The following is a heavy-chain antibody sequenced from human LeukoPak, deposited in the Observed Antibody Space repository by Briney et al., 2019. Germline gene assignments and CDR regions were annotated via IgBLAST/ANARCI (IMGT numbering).Heavy chain of an antibody. V-gene: IGHV4-59*01. CDR2: IYYSGST. CDR1: GGSISSYY. D-gene: IGHD4/OR15-4a*01. Sequence: SETLSLTCTVSGGSISSYYWSWIRQPRGKGLEWIGYIYYSGSTNYNPSLKSRVTISVDTSKNQFSLKLSSVSAPDTAVYYCARSRGLYNWSDPWGHGTLVTVSS. CDR3: ARSRGLYNWSDP. J-gene: IGHJ5*02.